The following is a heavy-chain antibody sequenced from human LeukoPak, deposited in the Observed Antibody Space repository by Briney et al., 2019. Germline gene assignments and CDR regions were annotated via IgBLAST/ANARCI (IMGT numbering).Heavy chain of an antibody. CDR3: ARDGAAADIYYYYGMDV. D-gene: IGHD6-13*01. CDR1: GYTFTSYA. Sequence: ASVKVSCKASGYTFTSYAMHWVRQAPGQRLEWMGWINAGNGNTKYSQKFQGRVTITRDTSASTAYMELGSLRSEDTAVYYCARDGAAADIYYYYGMDVWGQGTTVTVSS. J-gene: IGHJ6*02. CDR2: INAGNGNT. V-gene: IGHV1-3*01.